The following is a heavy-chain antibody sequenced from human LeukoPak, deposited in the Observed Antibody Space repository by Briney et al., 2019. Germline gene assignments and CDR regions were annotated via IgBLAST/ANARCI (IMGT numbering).Heavy chain of an antibody. Sequence: ASVKVSCKASGGTFSSYAISWVRQAPGQGLEWMGGIIPIFGTANYAQKFQGRVTITTDESTSTAYMELSSLRSEDTAVYYCASNSYGYFYCDYWGQGTLVTVSS. D-gene: IGHD5-18*01. CDR1: GGTFSSYA. CDR2: IIPIFGTA. V-gene: IGHV1-69*05. J-gene: IGHJ4*02. CDR3: ASNSYGYFYCDY.